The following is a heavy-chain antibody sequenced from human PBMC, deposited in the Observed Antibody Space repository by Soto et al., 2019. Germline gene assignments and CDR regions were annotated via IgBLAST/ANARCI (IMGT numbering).Heavy chain of an antibody. Sequence: PGGSLRLSCAASGFTFSDYYMSWIRQAPGKGLEWVSYISSSGSTIYYADSVKGRFTISRDNAKNSLYLQMNSLRAEDTAVYYCARFHGSGTRLYYYYGMDVWGQGTTVTVSS. CDR3: ARFHGSGTRLYYYYGMDV. J-gene: IGHJ6*02. CDR2: ISSSGSTI. CDR1: GFTFSDYY. D-gene: IGHD3-10*01. V-gene: IGHV3-11*01.